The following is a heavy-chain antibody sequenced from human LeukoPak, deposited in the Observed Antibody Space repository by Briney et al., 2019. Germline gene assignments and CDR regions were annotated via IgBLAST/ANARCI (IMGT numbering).Heavy chain of an antibody. J-gene: IGHJ4*02. D-gene: IGHD4-17*01. V-gene: IGHV3-33*08. CDR2: IWYDGSNK. Sequence: PGGSLRLSCAASGFTFSSYSMNWVRQAPGKGLEWVAVIWYDGSNKYYADSVKGRFTISRDNSKNTLYLQMNSLRAEDTAVYYCARVGSTVTTWYYFDYWGQGTLVTVSS. CDR1: GFTFSSYS. CDR3: ARVGSTVTTWYYFDY.